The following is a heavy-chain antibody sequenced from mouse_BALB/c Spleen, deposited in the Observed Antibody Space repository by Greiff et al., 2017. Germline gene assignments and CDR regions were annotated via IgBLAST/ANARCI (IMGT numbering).Heavy chain of an antibody. CDR2: ISYDGSN. CDR3: ARGGEAAWFAY. J-gene: IGHJ3*01. Sequence: DVKLQESGPGLVKPSQSLSLTCSVTGYSITSGYYWNWIRQFPGNKLEWMGYISYDGSNNYNPSLKNRISITRDTSKNPFFLQLNSVTTEDTATYCCARGGEAAWFAYWGQGTLVTVSA. CDR1: GYSITSGYY. V-gene: IGHV3-6*02.